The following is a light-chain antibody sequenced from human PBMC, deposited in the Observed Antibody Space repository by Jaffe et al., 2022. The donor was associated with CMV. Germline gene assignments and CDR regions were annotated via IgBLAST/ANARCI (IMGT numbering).Light chain of an antibody. V-gene: IGKV1-NL1*01. CDR2: GAS. Sequence: DIQMTQSPSSLSASVGDRVTITCRASQGIRNSLTWYQQKPGKAPKLLLYGASRLESGVPSRFSGSGSGTDYTLTISSLQPEDFATYYCQQYYSTPQTFGQGTKVEIK. CDR3: QQYYSTPQT. J-gene: IGKJ1*01. CDR1: QGIRNS.